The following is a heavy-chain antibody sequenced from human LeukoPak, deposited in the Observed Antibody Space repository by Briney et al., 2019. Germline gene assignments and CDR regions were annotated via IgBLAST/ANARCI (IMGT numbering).Heavy chain of an antibody. Sequence: GASVKVSCKASGGTFSSYAISWVRQAPGQGLEWMGGIIPIFGTANYAQKFQGRATITADESTSTAYKELSSLRSEDTAVYYCEASGYTPWYFDYWGQGTLVTVSS. CDR3: EASGYTPWYFDY. CDR1: GGTFSSYA. V-gene: IGHV1-69*13. CDR2: IIPIFGTA. D-gene: IGHD3-22*01. J-gene: IGHJ4*02.